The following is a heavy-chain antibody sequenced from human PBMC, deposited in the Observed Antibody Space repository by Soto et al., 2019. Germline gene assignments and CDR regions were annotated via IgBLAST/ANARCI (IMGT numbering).Heavy chain of an antibody. CDR1: GGSFSGYY. CDR3: ARGSIKLTPDY. Sequence: PSETLSLTCAVYGGSFSGYYWSWIRQPPGKGLEWIGEINHSGSTNYNPSLKSRVTISVDTSKNQFSLKLSSVTAADTAVYYCARGSIKLTPDYWGQGTLVTVSS. J-gene: IGHJ4*02. CDR2: INHSGST. V-gene: IGHV4-34*01. D-gene: IGHD3-10*01.